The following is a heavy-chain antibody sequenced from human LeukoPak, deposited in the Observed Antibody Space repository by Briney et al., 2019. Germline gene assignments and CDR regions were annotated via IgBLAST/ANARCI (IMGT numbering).Heavy chain of an antibody. J-gene: IGHJ3*02. V-gene: IGHV3-23*01. D-gene: IGHD3-9*01. CDR3: AKDRGDWYDAFDI. CDR1: GFTFSSYG. CDR2: ISDSGGNT. Sequence: GGSLRLSCAASGFTFSSYGMSWVRQAPGKGLEWVSSISDSGGNTYYADSMKGRFTISRDNSKNTLYLQMNSLRAEDTAVYYCAKDRGDWYDAFDIWGQGTLVTVSS.